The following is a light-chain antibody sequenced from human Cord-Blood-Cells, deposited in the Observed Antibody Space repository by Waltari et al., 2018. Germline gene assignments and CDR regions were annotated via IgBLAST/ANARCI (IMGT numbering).Light chain of an antibody. J-gene: IGKJ4*01. CDR1: QGISSY. CDR3: QQLNSYPLT. Sequence: IKLTQSPSSLSSSVCERVTSTCRASQGISSYLAWYQQKPGKAPKLLIYAASTLQSGVPSRFSGSGSGTDFTLTISSLQPEDFATYYCQQLNSYPLTFGGGTKVEIK. V-gene: IGKV1-9*01. CDR2: AAS.